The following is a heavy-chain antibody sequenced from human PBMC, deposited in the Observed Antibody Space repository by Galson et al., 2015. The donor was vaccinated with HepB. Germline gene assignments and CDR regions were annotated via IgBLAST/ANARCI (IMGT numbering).Heavy chain of an antibody. CDR3: VKDRDPNYSGYAGPRGYFDY. D-gene: IGHD3-22*01. CDR2: ISSNGGST. Sequence: SLRLSCAASGFTFSSYAMFWVRQAPGKGLEYISAISSNGGSTYYADSVKGRLIISRDNSKNTLYLQMSSLRAEDTAVYYCVKDRDPNYSGYAGPRGYFDYWGQGTLVTVSS. J-gene: IGHJ4*02. V-gene: IGHV3-64D*06. CDR1: GFTFSSYA.